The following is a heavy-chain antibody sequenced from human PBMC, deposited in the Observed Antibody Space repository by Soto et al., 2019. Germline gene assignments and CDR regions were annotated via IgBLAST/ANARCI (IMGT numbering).Heavy chain of an antibody. CDR3: ARAGESSGWLRRFDY. D-gene: IGHD6-19*01. Sequence: ASVKVSCKASGYTFTSYYMHWVRQAPGQGLEWMGIINPSGGSTSYAQKFQGRVTMTRDTSTSTVYMELSSLRSEDTAVYYCARAGESSGWLRRFDYWGQGTLVTVSS. V-gene: IGHV1-46*03. J-gene: IGHJ4*02. CDR2: INPSGGST. CDR1: GYTFTSYY.